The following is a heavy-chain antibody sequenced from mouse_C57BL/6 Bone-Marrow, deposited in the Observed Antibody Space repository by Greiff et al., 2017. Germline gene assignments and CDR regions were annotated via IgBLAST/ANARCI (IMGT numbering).Heavy chain of an antibody. J-gene: IGHJ2*01. V-gene: IGHV5-12*01. CDR1: GFTFSDYY. CDR2: ISNGGGST. Sequence: EVQLVESGGGLVQPGGSLKLSCAASGFTFSDYYMYWVRQTPEKRLEWVAYISNGGGSTYYPDTVKGRFTISRDNAKNTLYLQMSRLKSEDTAMYYCARHGGNSYYFDYWGQGTTLTVSS. CDR3: ARHGGNSYYFDY. D-gene: IGHD2-1*01.